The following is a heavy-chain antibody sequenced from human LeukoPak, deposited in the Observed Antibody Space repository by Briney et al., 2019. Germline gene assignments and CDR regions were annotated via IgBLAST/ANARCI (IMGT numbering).Heavy chain of an antibody. CDR2: ISWNSGSI. V-gene: IGHV3-9*01. J-gene: IGHJ4*02. D-gene: IGHD3-22*01. CDR1: GFTFDDYA. Sequence: GGSLRLSCAASGFTFDDYAMHWVRQAPGKGLEWVSGISWNSGSIGYADSVKGRFTISRDNSKNTLYLQMNSLRAEDTAVYYCAREAYYYDSSGYFDYWGQGTLVTVSS. CDR3: AREAYYYDSSGYFDY.